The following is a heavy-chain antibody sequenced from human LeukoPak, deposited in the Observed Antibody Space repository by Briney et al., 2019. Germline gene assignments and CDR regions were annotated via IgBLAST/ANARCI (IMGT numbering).Heavy chain of an antibody. J-gene: IGHJ6*04. D-gene: IGHD2-2*01. CDR3: ARDDLYCSSTSCHYYGMDV. CDR2: IYYSGST. V-gene: IGHV4-59*01. Sequence: SETLSLTCTVSGASISSYYWSWIRQPPGKGLEWIGYIYYSGSTNYNPSLKSRVTISVDTSKNQFSLKLTSATAADTAVYYCARDDLYCSSTSCHYYGMDVWGKGTTVTVSS. CDR1: GASISSYY.